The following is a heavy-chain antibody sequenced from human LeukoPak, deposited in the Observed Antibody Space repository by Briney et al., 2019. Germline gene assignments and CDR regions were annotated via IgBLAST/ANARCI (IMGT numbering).Heavy chain of an antibody. J-gene: IGHJ6*02. CDR2: ISAYNGNT. CDR3: ARDPPRIVVVVAATNYYGMDV. Sequence: ASVKVSCKTSGYTFTSYGISWVRQAPGQGLEWMGWISAYNGNTNYAQKLQGRVTMTTDTSTSTAYMELRSLRSDDTAVYYCARDPPRIVVVVAATNYYGMDVWGQGTTVTVSS. CDR1: GYTFTSYG. V-gene: IGHV1-18*01. D-gene: IGHD2-15*01.